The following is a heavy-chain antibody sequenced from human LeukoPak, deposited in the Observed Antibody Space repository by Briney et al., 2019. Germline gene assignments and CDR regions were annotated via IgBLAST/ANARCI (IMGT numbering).Heavy chain of an antibody. CDR2: INHSGST. V-gene: IGHV4-34*01. J-gene: IGHJ5*02. CDR1: GGSFSGCY. D-gene: IGHD3-10*01. CDR3: ARMGGRITMVRGADP. Sequence: SETLSLTCAVYGGSFSGCYWSWIRQPPGKGLEWIGEINHSGSTNYNPSLKSRVTISVDTSKNQFSLKLSSVTAADTAVYYCARMGGRITMVRGADPWGQGTLVTVSS.